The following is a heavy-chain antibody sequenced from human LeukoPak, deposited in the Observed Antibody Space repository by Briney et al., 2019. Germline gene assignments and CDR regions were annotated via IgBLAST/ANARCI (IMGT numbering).Heavy chain of an antibody. CDR3: ARDLSGDYDSSEIDY. CDR1: GFTFSSYW. Sequence: GGSLRLSCAASGFTFSSYWMSWVRQAPGKGLEWVANIKQDGSEKYYVDSVKGRFTISRDNAKNSLYLQMNSLRAEDTAVYYCARDLSGDYDSSEIDYWGQGTLVTVSS. J-gene: IGHJ4*02. CDR2: IKQDGSEK. D-gene: IGHD3-22*01. V-gene: IGHV3-7*01.